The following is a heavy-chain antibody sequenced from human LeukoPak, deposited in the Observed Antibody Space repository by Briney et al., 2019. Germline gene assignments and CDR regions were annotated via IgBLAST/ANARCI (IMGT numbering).Heavy chain of an antibody. CDR2: ISGSGGST. Sequence: GGSLRLSCAASGFTFSSYAMSWVRQAPGKGLEGVSAISGSGGSTYYADSVKGRFTISRDNTKNTLYLQMNSLRAEDTAVYYCAKDFIVVVVAGGFDYWGQGTLVTVSS. V-gene: IGHV3-23*01. CDR3: AKDFIVVVVAGGFDY. CDR1: GFTFSSYA. D-gene: IGHD2-15*01. J-gene: IGHJ4*02.